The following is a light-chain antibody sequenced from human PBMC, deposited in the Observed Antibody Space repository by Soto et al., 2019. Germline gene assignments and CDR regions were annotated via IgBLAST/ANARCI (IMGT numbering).Light chain of an antibody. V-gene: IGLV2-11*01. CDR2: DVS. Sequence: QSVLTQPRSVSGSPGQSVTISCTGTSIDVGGYNYVSWYQQHPGKAPKLMIYDVSKRPSGVPDRLSGSKSGNTASLTISGLQAEDEADYYCCSYAGSPYVFGTGTKVTVL. CDR3: CSYAGSPYV. CDR1: SIDVGGYNY. J-gene: IGLJ1*01.